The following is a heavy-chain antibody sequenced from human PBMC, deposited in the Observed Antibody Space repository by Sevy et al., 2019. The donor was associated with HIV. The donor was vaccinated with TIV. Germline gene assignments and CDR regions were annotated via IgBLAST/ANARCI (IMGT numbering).Heavy chain of an antibody. CDR1: GYTFTGQC. V-gene: IGHV1-2*02. J-gene: IGHJ4*02. CDR2: INPKSGDS. D-gene: IGHD5-12*01. Sequence: ASVKVSCKASGYTFTGQCIHWVRQAPGQGLEWMGWINPKSGDSNYAQEFQGRVTMTRDTSINTAYMELSGLTSDDTAVYYCARDLRRRGYSYGSFDYWGQGTLVTVSS. CDR3: ARDLRRRGYSYGSFDY.